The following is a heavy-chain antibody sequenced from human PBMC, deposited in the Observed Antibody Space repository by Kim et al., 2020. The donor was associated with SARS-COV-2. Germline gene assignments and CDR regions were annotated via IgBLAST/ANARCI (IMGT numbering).Heavy chain of an antibody. J-gene: IGHJ4*01. CDR3: ARGSIRGRIAVAGIFDY. Sequence: SETLSLTCAVYGGSFSGYYWSWIRQPPGKGLEWIGEINHSGSTNYNPSLKSRVTISVDTSKNQFSLKLSSVTAADTAVYYCARGSIRGRIAVAGIFDYWG. CDR2: INHSGST. CDR1: GGSFSGYY. D-gene: IGHD6-19*01. V-gene: IGHV4-34*01.